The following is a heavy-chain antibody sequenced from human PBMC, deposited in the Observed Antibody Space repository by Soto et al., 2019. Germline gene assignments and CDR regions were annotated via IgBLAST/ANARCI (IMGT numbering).Heavy chain of an antibody. V-gene: IGHV1-2*02. CDR1: GYTFTGHY. CDR2: IGPESGNT. Sequence: GASVKVSWKASGYTFTGHYIHWVRQAPGQGPEWMGEIGPESGNTRYAQKFQGRVTMTRDMSITTVYMELNNLSPDDTAVYYCGRGRMGQILVLYWGQGTPGTVSS. CDR3: GRGRMGQILVLY. J-gene: IGHJ4*02. D-gene: IGHD2-15*01.